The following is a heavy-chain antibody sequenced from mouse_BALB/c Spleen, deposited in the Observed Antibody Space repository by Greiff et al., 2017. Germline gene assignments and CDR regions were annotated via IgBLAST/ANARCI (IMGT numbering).Heavy chain of an antibody. J-gene: IGHJ3*01. V-gene: IGHV7-3*02. CDR2: IRNKANGYTT. CDR1: GFTFTDYY. CDR3: ARYYTWFAY. D-gene: IGHD1-1*01. Sequence: EVKLVESGGGLVQPGGSLRLSCATSGFTFTDYYMSWVRQPPGKALEWLGFIRNKANGYTTEYSASVKGRFTISRDNSQSILYLQMNTLRAEDSATYYCARYYTWFAYWGQGTLVTVSA.